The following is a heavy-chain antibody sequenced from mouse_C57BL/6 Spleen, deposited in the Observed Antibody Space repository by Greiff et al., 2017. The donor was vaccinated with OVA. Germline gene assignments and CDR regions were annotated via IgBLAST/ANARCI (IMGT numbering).Heavy chain of an antibody. CDR2: IDPSDSYT. Sequence: VQLQQSGAELVMPGASVKLSCKASGYTFTSYWMHWVKQRPGQGLEWIGEIDPSDSYTNYNQKFKGKSTLTVDKSSSTAYMQLSSLTSEDSAVYYCARWNYDYAMDYWGQGTSVTVSS. V-gene: IGHV1-69*01. J-gene: IGHJ4*01. CDR3: ARWNYDYAMDY. CDR1: GYTFTSYW. D-gene: IGHD1-1*01.